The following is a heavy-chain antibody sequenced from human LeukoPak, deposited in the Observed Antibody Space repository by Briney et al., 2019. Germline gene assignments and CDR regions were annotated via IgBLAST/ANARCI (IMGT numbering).Heavy chain of an antibody. CDR1: GYTFTSYD. D-gene: IGHD4-17*01. CDR2: MNPNSGNT. Sequence: GASVKVSCKASGYTFTSYDINWVRQATGQGLEWMGWMNPNSGNTGYAQKFQGRVTITRSTSISTAYMELSSLRSEDTAVYYCARDLGYGDRETDAFDIWGQGTMVTVSS. J-gene: IGHJ3*02. V-gene: IGHV1-8*03. CDR3: ARDLGYGDRETDAFDI.